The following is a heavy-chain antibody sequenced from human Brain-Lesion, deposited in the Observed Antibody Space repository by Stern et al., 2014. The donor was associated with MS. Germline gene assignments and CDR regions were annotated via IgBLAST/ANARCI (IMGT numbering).Heavy chain of an antibody. CDR3: ARGERWFDS. CDR1: GFTFSNYW. Sequence: VQLVESGGGLVQPGGSLRLSCAASGFTFSNYWMNWVRQAPGKGLVWVSRVNNDGRRTSYADSVKGRFTMSRDNAKNTLYLQMNSLRVEDTAIYYCARGERWFDSWGQGTLVTVSS. J-gene: IGHJ5*01. D-gene: IGHD3-10*01. V-gene: IGHV3-74*02. CDR2: VNNDGRRT.